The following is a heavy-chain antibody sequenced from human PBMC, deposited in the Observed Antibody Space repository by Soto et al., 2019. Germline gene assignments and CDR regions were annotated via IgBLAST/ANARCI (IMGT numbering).Heavy chain of an antibody. J-gene: IGHJ6*02. V-gene: IGHV3-30-3*01. CDR2: ISYDGSNK. D-gene: IGHD3-22*01. CDR1: GVTFSSYA. CDR3: ARDFPLNYDSSGYYPRAVYYGMDV. Sequence: GGSLRLSCAASGVTFSSYAMHWVRQAPGKGLEWVAVISYDGSNKYYADSVKGRFTISRDNSKNTLYLQMNSLRAEDTAVYYCARDFPLNYDSSGYYPRAVYYGMDVWGQGTTVTVSS.